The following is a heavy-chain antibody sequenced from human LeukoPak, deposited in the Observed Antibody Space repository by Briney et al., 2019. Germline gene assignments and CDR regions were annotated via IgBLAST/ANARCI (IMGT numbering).Heavy chain of an antibody. CDR1: GGSISTYF. D-gene: IGHD3-10*01. J-gene: IGHJ4*02. CDR2: IYSSGGT. CDR3: ARRGDFFDY. Sequence: SETLSLTCTVSGGSISTYFWSWIRQPAGKGLEWIGRIYSSGGTNYNPSLNSRVTMSVDTSKNQFSLKVTSVTAADTAVYYCARRGDFFDYWGQGTLVTVSS. V-gene: IGHV4-4*07.